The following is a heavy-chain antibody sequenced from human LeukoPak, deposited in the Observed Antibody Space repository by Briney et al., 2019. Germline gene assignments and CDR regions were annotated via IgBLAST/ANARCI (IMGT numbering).Heavy chain of an antibody. V-gene: IGHV1-69*13. CDR3: ARVLGTMVRGANAFDI. CDR2: IIPIFGTA. CDR1: GGTFSSYA. Sequence: SVKVSFKSSGGTFSSYAISWVRQAPGQGLEWMGGIIPIFGTANYAQKFQGRVTITADESTSTAYMELSSLRSDDTAVYYCARVLGTMVRGANAFDIWGQGTMVTVSP. J-gene: IGHJ3*02. D-gene: IGHD3-10*01.